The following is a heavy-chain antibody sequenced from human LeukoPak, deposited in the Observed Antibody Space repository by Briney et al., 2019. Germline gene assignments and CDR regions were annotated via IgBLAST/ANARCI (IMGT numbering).Heavy chain of an antibody. D-gene: IGHD1-26*01. Sequence: GGSLRLSCAASGFTFSSYSMNWVRQAPGKGLEGVSYISSSSYTIYYADSVKGRFTISRDNAKNSLYLQMNSLRAEDTTVYYCAKDYSGDAFDIWGQGTMVTVSS. CDR2: ISSSSYTI. V-gene: IGHV3-48*04. J-gene: IGHJ3*02. CDR1: GFTFSSYS. CDR3: AKDYSGDAFDI.